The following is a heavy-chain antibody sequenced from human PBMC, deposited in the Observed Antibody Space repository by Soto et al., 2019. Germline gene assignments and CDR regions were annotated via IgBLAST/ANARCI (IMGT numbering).Heavy chain of an antibody. CDR2: INSDGSSI. V-gene: IGHV3-74*01. Sequence: EVHLVESGGGLVQPGGSLRLSCAASGFTFISYWMHWVRQAPGKGLVWVSRINSDGSSIRYADSVKGRFTISRDNAKNTLYLQMNNLRADDTAVYYCATSISVGGGGWGQGTLVTVSS. D-gene: IGHD3-16*01. CDR1: GFTFISYW. CDR3: ATSISVGGGG. J-gene: IGHJ4*02.